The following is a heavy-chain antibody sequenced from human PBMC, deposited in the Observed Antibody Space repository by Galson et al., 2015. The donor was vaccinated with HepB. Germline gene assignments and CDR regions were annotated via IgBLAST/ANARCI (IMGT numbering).Heavy chain of an antibody. CDR2: IKSITDGGTA. V-gene: IGHV3-15*01. CDR3: TTTTTPSYYSSYYYDAMDV. J-gene: IGHJ6*02. CDR1: AFTVTNAW. Sequence: SLRLSCAASAFTVTNAWMSWVRQAPGKGPEWVGRIKSITDGGTADYDAPVRGRFTISRDDSKNTVYLRMNSLKTEDTAVYYCTTTTTPSYYSSYYYDAMDVWGRGTTVTVSS. D-gene: IGHD3-22*01.